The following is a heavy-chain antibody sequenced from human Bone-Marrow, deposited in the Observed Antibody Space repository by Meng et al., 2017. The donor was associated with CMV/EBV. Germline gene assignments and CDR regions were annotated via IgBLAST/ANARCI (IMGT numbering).Heavy chain of an antibody. V-gene: IGHV3-21*01. CDR3: ARDQPQMYGMDV. D-gene: IGHD5-24*01. CDR1: GFTFSSYS. J-gene: IGHJ6*01. CDR2: ISSSSSYI. Sequence: GESLKISCAASGFTFSSYSMNWVRQAPGKGLEWVSSISSSSSYIYYADSVKGRFTISRDNAKNSLYLQMNSLRAEDTAVYYCARDQPQMYGMDVWGQGTTVTVYS.